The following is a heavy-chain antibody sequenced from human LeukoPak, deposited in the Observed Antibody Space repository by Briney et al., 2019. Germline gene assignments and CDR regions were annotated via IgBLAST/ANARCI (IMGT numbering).Heavy chain of an antibody. Sequence: SGTLSLTCIVSGGSISSYYWSWIRQPPGKGLEWIGFLYNSGSTNYNPSLKSRVTISVDTSKNQFSLKLSSVTAADTAVYYCARMAVAATRRGYYFDYWGQGTLVTVSS. CDR1: GGSISSYY. V-gene: IGHV4-59*01. J-gene: IGHJ4*02. CDR2: LYNSGST. CDR3: ARMAVAATRRGYYFDY. D-gene: IGHD6-19*01.